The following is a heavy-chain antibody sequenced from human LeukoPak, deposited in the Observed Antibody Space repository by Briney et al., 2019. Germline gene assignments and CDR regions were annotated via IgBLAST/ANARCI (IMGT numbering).Heavy chain of an antibody. Sequence: KPSETLSLTCTVSGGSISSYYWSWIRQPPGKGLEWIGYIYYSGSTNYNPSLKSRVTISVDTSKNQFSLKLSSVTAADTAVYYCARAEITMVRGVIITGYYFDYWGQGTLVTVS. D-gene: IGHD3-10*01. CDR1: GGSISSYY. V-gene: IGHV4-59*01. CDR3: ARAEITMVRGVIITGYYFDY. J-gene: IGHJ4*02. CDR2: IYYSGST.